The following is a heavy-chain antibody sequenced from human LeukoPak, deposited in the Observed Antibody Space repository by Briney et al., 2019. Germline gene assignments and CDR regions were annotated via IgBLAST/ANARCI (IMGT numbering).Heavy chain of an antibody. CDR1: GCSISSYY. CDR2: IYYSGSS. Sequence: SETLSLTCTVSGCSISSYYWSWIRQPPGKGLEWIGYIYYSGSSKYNPSLKKRLTTTVDTSKNQFSLKLSSVTAADRAVYYCARGLVPIDYWGQGTLVTVSS. CDR3: ARGLVPIDY. D-gene: IGHD2-8*02. V-gene: IGHV4-59*01. J-gene: IGHJ4*02.